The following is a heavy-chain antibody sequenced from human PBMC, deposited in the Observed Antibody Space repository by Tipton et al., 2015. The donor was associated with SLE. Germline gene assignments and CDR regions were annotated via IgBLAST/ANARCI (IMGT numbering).Heavy chain of an antibody. V-gene: IGHV3-23*01. CDR1: GFTFSSYA. J-gene: IGHJ4*02. CDR2: ISGSGGRT. CDR3: AKGFGSSYGIDY. Sequence: SLRLSCAASGFTFSSYAMSWVRQAPGKGLEWVPAISGSGGRTYYAESVKGRFAISRDNSKNTLYLQMNSLRAEDTAVYYCAKGFGSSYGIDYWGQGTLVTVSS. D-gene: IGHD6-6*01.